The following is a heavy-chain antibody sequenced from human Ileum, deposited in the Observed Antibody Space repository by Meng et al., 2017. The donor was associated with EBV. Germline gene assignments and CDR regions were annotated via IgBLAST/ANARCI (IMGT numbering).Heavy chain of an antibody. Sequence: VQLPHPVPGRVTTSHTLSPTWPISGDSVSSNIAAWNWIRQSPSRGLEWLGRTYYRSKWYNDYAVSVKSRITINPDTSKNQFSLQLNSVTPEDTAVYYCARDSSSSAYSPFDYWGQGTLVTVSS. CDR3: ARDSSSSAYSPFDY. J-gene: IGHJ4*02. CDR2: TYYRSKWYN. D-gene: IGHD3-22*01. CDR1: GDSVSSNIAA. V-gene: IGHV6-1*01.